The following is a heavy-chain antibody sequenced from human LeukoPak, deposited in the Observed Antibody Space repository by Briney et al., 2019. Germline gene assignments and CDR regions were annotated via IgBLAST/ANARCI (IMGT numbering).Heavy chain of an antibody. Sequence: SEALSLTCTVSGGSISSYYWSWIRQPPGKGLEGIGYIYYSGSTNYNPSLKSRVTISVDTSKNQFSLKLSSVTAADTAVYYCARAYGTMVRGVIIPFDYWGQGTLVTVSS. D-gene: IGHD3-10*01. CDR3: ARAYGTMVRGVIIPFDY. CDR2: IYYSGST. V-gene: IGHV4-59*01. J-gene: IGHJ4*02. CDR1: GGSISSYY.